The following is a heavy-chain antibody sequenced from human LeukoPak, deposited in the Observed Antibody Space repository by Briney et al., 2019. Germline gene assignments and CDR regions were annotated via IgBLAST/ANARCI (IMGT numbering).Heavy chain of an antibody. D-gene: IGHD2-15*01. CDR2: ISAYNGNT. V-gene: IGHV1-18*01. Sequence: EASVKVSCKASGYTFTSYGISWVRQAPGQGLEWMGWISAYNGNTNYAQKLQGRVTMTTDTSTSTVYMELSSLRSEDTAVYYCAGDLEYCSGGGCYSGYYYGMDVWGQGTTVTVSS. J-gene: IGHJ6*02. CDR3: AGDLEYCSGGGCYSGYYYGMDV. CDR1: GYTFTSYG.